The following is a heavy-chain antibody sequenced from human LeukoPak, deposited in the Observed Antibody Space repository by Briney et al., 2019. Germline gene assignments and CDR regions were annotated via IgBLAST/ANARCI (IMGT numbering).Heavy chain of an antibody. CDR1: GGSISSYY. J-gene: IGHJ3*02. Sequence: SETLSLTCTVSGGSISSYYWSWIRQPAGKGLEWIGRIYTSGSTNYNPSLKSRVTTSVDTSKNQFSLKLSSVIAADTAVYYCARLDIVVARGAFDIWGQGTMVTVSS. CDR3: ARLDIVVARGAFDI. V-gene: IGHV4-4*07. CDR2: IYTSGST. D-gene: IGHD2-15*01.